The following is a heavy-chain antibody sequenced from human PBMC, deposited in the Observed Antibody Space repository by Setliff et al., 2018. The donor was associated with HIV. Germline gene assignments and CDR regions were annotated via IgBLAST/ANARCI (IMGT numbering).Heavy chain of an antibody. D-gene: IGHD6-19*01. CDR1: GGSFSGYY. V-gene: IGHV4-34*01. CDR3: ARGLSSGWYGYWYFDL. CDR2: INHSGST. Sequence: SETLSLTCAVYGGSFSGYYWSWIRQPPGKGLEWIGEINHSGSTNYNPSLKSRVTISVDTSKNQFSLKLSSVTAADTAVYYCARGLSSGWYGYWYFDLWGRGTLVTVSS. J-gene: IGHJ2*01.